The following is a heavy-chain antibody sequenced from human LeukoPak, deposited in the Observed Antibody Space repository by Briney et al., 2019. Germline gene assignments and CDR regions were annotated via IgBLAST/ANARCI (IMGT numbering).Heavy chain of an antibody. V-gene: IGHV4-4*07. Sequence: SETLSLTCTVSGGSISSYYWSWIRHPAGKGLEWIGRIYTSGSTNYNPSLKSRVAMSVETSKNQFSLKLSSVTAADTAVYYCARYYYHSSGYYYFDYWGQGTLVTVSS. CDR1: GGSISSYY. J-gene: IGHJ4*02. CDR3: ARYYYHSSGYYYFDY. CDR2: IYTSGST. D-gene: IGHD3-22*01.